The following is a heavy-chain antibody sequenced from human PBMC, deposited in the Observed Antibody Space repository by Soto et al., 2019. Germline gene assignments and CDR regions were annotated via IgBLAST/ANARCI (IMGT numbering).Heavy chain of an antibody. CDR1: GGTFSSYA. V-gene: IGHV1-69*01. D-gene: IGHD6-13*01. J-gene: IGHJ6*02. Sequence: QVQLVQSGAEVKKPGSSVKVSCKASGGTFSSYAISWVRHAPGQGREWMGGIIPIFGTANYAQKFQGRVTITADDSTSTAYMELRSLRSEDTAVYYCARYGGLIPYSSRWCGMDVWGQGTTGTVFS. CDR3: ARYGGLIPYSSRWCGMDV. CDR2: IIPIFGTA.